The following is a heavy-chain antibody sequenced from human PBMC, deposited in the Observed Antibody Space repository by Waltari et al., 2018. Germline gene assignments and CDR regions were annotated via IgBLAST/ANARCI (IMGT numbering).Heavy chain of an antibody. CDR3: ARDQNELIDY. D-gene: IGHD1-1*01. CDR2: IYYSGST. J-gene: IGHJ4*02. CDR1: GGSISSGGYY. V-gene: IGHV4-31*03. Sequence: QVQLQESGPGLVKPSQTLSLTCTVSGGSISSGGYYWSWIRQHPGKGLEWIGYIYYSGSTYYTPSLNSRVTISVDTSKNQFSLKLSSVAAADTAVYYCARDQNELIDYWGQGTLVTVSS.